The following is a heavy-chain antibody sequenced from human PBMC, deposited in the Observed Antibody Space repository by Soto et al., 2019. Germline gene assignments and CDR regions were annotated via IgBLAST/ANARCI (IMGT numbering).Heavy chain of an antibody. V-gene: IGHV3-23*01. Sequence: GGSLRLSCAASGFTFSSYAMSWVRQAPGKGLEWVSAISGSGGSTYYADSVKGRFTISRDNSKNTLYLQMNSLRAEDTAVYYCAKRRRVAVAGGVIDYWGQGTLVTVSS. CDR3: AKRRRVAVAGGVIDY. CDR1: GFTFSSYA. CDR2: ISGSGGST. D-gene: IGHD6-19*01. J-gene: IGHJ4*02.